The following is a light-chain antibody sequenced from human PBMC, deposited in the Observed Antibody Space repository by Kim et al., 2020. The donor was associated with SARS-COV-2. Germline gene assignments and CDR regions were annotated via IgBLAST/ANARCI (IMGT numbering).Light chain of an antibody. J-gene: IGKJ1*01. CDR1: QSISVW. CDR2: GAS. CDR3: QHANGFPWT. Sequence: AFVGDRVTITCRASQSISVWLAWYHQRPGKAPKLLISGASSLQIGVPSRISCSGSGTVFTLTISSLQPEDVGTYYCQHANGFPWTFGQGTKVDIK. V-gene: IGKV1-12*01.